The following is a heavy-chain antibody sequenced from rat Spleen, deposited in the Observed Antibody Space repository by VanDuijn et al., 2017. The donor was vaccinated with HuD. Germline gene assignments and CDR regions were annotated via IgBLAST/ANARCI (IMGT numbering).Heavy chain of an antibody. CDR1: GFTFSNYG. CDR3: ARQEDYGGYSRDYFGY. Sequence: EVQLVESGGGLVQPGRSLKLSCAASGFTFSNYGMAWVRQTPTKGLEWVASISYEGNTAFYGDSMKGRFTISRDNAKSTLYLQISSLRSEDTATYYCARQEDYGGYSRDYFGYWGQGVVVTVSS. V-gene: IGHV5-22*01. CDR2: ISYEGNTA. D-gene: IGHD1-11*01. J-gene: IGHJ2*01.